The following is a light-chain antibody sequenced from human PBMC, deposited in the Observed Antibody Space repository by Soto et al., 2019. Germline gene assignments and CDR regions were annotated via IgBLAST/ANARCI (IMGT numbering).Light chain of an antibody. CDR1: QSISRY. J-gene: IGKJ1*01. CDR3: QQYGSSPPT. CDR2: GAS. V-gene: IGKV3-20*01. Sequence: IVLTQSPGTLSLSPGEGTNLACRASQSISRYLAWYQQKPGQGPRVLIYGASSRATGTPDRFSGSGSGTDFTLTINRLEPEDFALYYCQQYGSSPPTFGQGTKVDIK.